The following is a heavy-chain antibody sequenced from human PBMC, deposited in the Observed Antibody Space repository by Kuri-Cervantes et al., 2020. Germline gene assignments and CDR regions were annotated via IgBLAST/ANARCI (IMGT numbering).Heavy chain of an antibody. V-gene: IGHV4-39*01. J-gene: IGHJ4*02. Sequence: SETLSLTCTVAGGSISSYYWSRIRQPPGKGLEWIGSIYYSGSTYYNPSLKSRVTISVDTSKNQFSLKLSSVTAADTAVYYCARGRGILLWFGEFHFDYWGQGTLVTVSS. CDR2: IYYSGST. D-gene: IGHD3-10*01. CDR1: GGSISSYY. CDR3: ARGRGILLWFGEFHFDY.